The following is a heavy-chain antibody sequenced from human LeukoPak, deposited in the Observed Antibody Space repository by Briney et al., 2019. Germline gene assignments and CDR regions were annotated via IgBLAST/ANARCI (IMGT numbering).Heavy chain of an antibody. Sequence: SGTLSLTCAVSGGPISSSNWWSWVRQPPGKGLEWIGEIYHSGSTNYNPSLKSRVTISVDKSKNQFSLKLSSVTAADTAVYYCARDFIGYSGYSSLDYWGRGTLVVVAS. D-gene: IGHD5-12*01. J-gene: IGHJ4*02. CDR1: GGPISSSNW. CDR3: ARDFIGYSGYSSLDY. V-gene: IGHV4-4*02. CDR2: IYHSGST.